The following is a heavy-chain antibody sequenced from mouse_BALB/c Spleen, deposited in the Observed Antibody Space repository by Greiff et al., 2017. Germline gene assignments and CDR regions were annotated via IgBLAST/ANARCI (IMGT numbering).Heavy chain of an antibody. J-gene: IGHJ2*01. CDR2: ISDGGSYT. CDR1: GFTFSDYY. V-gene: IGHV5-4*02. Sequence: EVQGVESGGGLVKPGGSLKLSCAASGFTFSDYYMYWVRQTPEKRLEWVATISDGGSYTYYPDSVKGRFTISRDNAKNNLYLQMSSLKSEDTAMYYCARGAYYYGSSYFDYWGQGTTLTVSS. CDR3: ARGAYYYGSSYFDY. D-gene: IGHD1-1*01.